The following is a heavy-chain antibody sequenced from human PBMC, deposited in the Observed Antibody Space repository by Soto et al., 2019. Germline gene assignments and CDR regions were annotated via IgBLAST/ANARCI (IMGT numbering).Heavy chain of an antibody. V-gene: IGHV1-46*01. CDR3: AREPPSTVTTWLGFDP. Sequence: ASVKVSCKASGYTFTSYYMHWVRQAPGQGLEWMGIINPSGGSTSYAQKFQGRVTMTRDTSTSTVYMELSSLRSEDTAVYYCAREPPSTVTTWLGFDPWGQGTLVTVSS. J-gene: IGHJ5*02. CDR1: GYTFTSYY. D-gene: IGHD4-17*01. CDR2: INPSGGST.